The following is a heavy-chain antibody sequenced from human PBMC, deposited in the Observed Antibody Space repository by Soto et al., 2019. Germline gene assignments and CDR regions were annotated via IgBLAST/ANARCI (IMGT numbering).Heavy chain of an antibody. CDR1: GFTFSAYW. D-gene: IGHD1-26*01. Sequence: EVQLVESGGGLVQPGGSLRLSCAASGFTFSAYWMHWVRQAPGKGLEWVSRIRYDGVGANYADSVQGRFSISRDNVKHMLYLEMHRLRPDDTAGYYCTRVGATGMDVWGQGTKVTVS. V-gene: IGHV3-74*01. J-gene: IGHJ6*02. CDR3: TRVGATGMDV. CDR2: IRYDGVGA.